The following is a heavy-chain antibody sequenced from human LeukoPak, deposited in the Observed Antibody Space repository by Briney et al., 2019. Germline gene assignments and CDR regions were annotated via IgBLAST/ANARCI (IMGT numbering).Heavy chain of an antibody. CDR2: MSYDGSNK. D-gene: IGHD6-19*01. CDR3: ARGAVAGTWLGTFDI. Sequence: GRSLRLSCAASGFTFRNYAMHWVRQAPGKGLEWVAVMSYDGSNKYYADSVKGRFTISRDNSKNTLYLQMTGLRAEDTAVYYCARGAVAGTWLGTFDIWGQGTVVTVSS. V-gene: IGHV3-30-3*01. J-gene: IGHJ3*02. CDR1: GFTFRNYA.